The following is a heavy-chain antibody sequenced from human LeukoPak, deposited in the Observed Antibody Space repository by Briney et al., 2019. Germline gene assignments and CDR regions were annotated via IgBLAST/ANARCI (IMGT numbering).Heavy chain of an antibody. CDR3: AKDVLRFLEWLPQENMTAFDI. J-gene: IGHJ3*02. V-gene: IGHV3-23*01. CDR2: ISGNAGST. Sequence: GGSLRLSCAASGFIFNNYAMTWVRQAPGKGLEWVSAISGNAGSTYYADSVKGRFTISRDNSRNTLYLQMNSLRAEDTALYYCAKDVLRFLEWLPQENMTAFDIWGQGTMVTVSS. CDR1: GFIFNNYA. D-gene: IGHD3-3*01.